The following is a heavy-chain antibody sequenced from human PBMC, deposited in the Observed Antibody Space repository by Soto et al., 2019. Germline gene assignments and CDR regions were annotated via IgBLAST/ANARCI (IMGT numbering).Heavy chain of an antibody. CDR3: ARDLSGTERIQLWSNWFAH. J-gene: IGHJ5*02. CDR2: INPNSGGT. CDR1: GYTFTGYY. Sequence: QVQLVQSGAEVKKPGASVKVSCKASGYTFTGYYMHWVRQAPGQGLEWMGWINPNSGGTNYAQKFQGRVTMTRDTSVSTAYMELSRLRSDDTAVYCCARDLSGTERIQLWSNWFAHSGHGTLVAVSS. V-gene: IGHV1-2*02. D-gene: IGHD5-18*01.